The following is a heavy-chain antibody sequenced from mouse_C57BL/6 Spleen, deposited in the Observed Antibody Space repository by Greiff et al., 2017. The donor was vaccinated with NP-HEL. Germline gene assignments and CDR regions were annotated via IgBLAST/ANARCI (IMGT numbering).Heavy chain of an antibody. CDR1: GYAFSSYW. V-gene: IGHV1-80*01. J-gene: IGHJ4*01. D-gene: IGHD2-3*01. CDR2: IYPGDGDT. CDR3: ARSWVYDPPYAMDY. Sequence: QVQLQQSGAELVKPGASVKISCKASGYAFSSYWMNWVKQRPGKGLEWIGQIYPGDGDTNYNGKFKGKATLTADTSSSTAYMQLSRRTSEDSAVYFCARSWVYDPPYAMDYWGKGTSVTVSS.